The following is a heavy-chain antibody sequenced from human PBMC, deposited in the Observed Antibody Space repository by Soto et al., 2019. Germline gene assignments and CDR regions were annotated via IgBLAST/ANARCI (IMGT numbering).Heavy chain of an antibody. CDR1: GGTFSSYA. CDR2: IIPIFGTA. CDR3: ASGVDDFWSGFRFSGDY. Sequence: QVQLVQSGAEVKKPGSSVKVSCKASGGTFSSYAISWVRQAPGQGLEWMGGIIPIFGTANNAQKFQGRVTITADKSTSKAYMELSSLRSEDTAVYYCASGVDDFWSGFRFSGDYWGQGTLVTVSS. J-gene: IGHJ4*02. V-gene: IGHV1-69*06. D-gene: IGHD3-3*01.